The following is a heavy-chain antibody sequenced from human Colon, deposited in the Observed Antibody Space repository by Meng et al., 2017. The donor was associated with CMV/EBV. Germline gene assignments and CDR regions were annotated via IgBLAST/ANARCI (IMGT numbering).Heavy chain of an antibody. CDR3: ARDDSSTWHRNFDS. J-gene: IGHJ4*02. V-gene: IGHV4-61*01. CDR2: IYYSGST. D-gene: IGHD6-13*01. CDR1: GDLVSSGSYY. Sequence: GSLRLSCTVSGDLVSSGSYYWSWIRQPPGKGLEWIGYIYYSGSTNHNPSLKSRVTLSADKSKNQFSLKLTSVTAADTAVYYCARDDSSTWHRNFDSWGQGILVTVSS.